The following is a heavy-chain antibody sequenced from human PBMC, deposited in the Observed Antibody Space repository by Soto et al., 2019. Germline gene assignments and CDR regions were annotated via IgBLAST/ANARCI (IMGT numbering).Heavy chain of an antibody. CDR2: ISGSGGST. CDR1: GFTFSSYA. V-gene: IGHV3-23*01. J-gene: IGHJ3*02. Sequence: EVQLLESGGGLVQPGGSVRLSCAASGFTFSSYAMSWVRQAPGKGLEWVSAISGSGGSTYYADSVKGRFTISRDNSKNTLYLQMNSLRAEDTAVYYCAKLVYCSSTSCYGDDAFDIWGQGTMVTVSS. CDR3: AKLVYCSSTSCYGDDAFDI. D-gene: IGHD2-2*01.